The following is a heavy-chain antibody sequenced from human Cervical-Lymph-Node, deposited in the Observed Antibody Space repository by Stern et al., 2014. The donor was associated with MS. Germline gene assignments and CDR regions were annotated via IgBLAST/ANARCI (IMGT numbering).Heavy chain of an antibody. J-gene: IGHJ4*02. CDR1: GYTFTSYY. Sequence: VQLVESGAEVKKPGASVKVSCKASGYTFTSYYMHWVRQAPGPGLEWMGIINPSCGTTNHAQKFQGRVPMTRDTSTSTVYMELSSMRSEDTAVYYCAREKRDCSGGSCYSRDDYWGQGTLVTVSS. D-gene: IGHD2-15*01. V-gene: IGHV1-46*03. CDR2: INPSCGTT. CDR3: AREKRDCSGGSCYSRDDY.